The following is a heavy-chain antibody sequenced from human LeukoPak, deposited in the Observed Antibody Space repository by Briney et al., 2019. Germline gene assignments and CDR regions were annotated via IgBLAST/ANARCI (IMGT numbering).Heavy chain of an antibody. V-gene: IGHV1-46*01. J-gene: IGHJ4*02. CDR1: GYTFISYF. CDR3: ARELPPSD. D-gene: IGHD5-18*01. Sequence: GASVKVSCKTSGYTFISYFIHWVRQAPGQGLEWMGKINPNSGTTNYAQKFQGRVTMTRDTSTSIVYMELSSLRSEDTAVYYCARELPPSDWGQGTLVTVSS. CDR2: INPNSGTT.